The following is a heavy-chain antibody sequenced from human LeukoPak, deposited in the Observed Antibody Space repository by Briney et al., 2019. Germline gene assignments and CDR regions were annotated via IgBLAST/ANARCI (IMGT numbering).Heavy chain of an antibody. CDR2: INPSGGST. Sequence: ASVKVSCKASGYTFTSYYMHWVRQAPGQGPEWMGIINPSGGSTSYAQKFQGRVTMTRDTSTSTVYMELSSLRSEDTAVYYCARDDCSSTSCYGYFDLWGRGTLVTVSS. CDR1: GYTFTSYY. V-gene: IGHV1-46*01. D-gene: IGHD2-2*01. J-gene: IGHJ2*01. CDR3: ARDDCSSTSCYGYFDL.